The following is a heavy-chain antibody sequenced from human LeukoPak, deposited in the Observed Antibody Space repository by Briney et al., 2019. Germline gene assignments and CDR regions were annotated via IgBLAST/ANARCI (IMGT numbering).Heavy chain of an antibody. CDR1: GFTFSSYW. Sequence: PGGSLRLSCAASGFTFSSYWMSWVRQAPGKGLECVANIKQDGSEKYYVDSVKGRFTISRDNAKNSLYLQMNSLRAEDTAVYYCARELSYYYYYYGMDVWGQGTTVTVSS. J-gene: IGHJ6*02. CDR3: ARELSYYYYYYGMDV. V-gene: IGHV3-7*04. D-gene: IGHD3-16*02. CDR2: IKQDGSEK.